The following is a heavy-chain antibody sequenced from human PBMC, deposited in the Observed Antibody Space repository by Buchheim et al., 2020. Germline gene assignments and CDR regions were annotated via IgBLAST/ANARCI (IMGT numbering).Heavy chain of an antibody. CDR2: IYYSGST. J-gene: IGHJ4*02. Sequence: QLQLQESGPGLVKPSETLSLTCTVSGGSISSSSYYWGWIRQPPGKGLEWIGSIYYSGSTYYNPSLKSRVTISVDTSKNQFSLKLSSVTAADTAVYYCARERSPQYTAKLFDYWGQGTL. CDR1: GGSISSSSYY. V-gene: IGHV4-39*02. CDR3: ARERSPQYTAKLFDY. D-gene: IGHD5-18*01.